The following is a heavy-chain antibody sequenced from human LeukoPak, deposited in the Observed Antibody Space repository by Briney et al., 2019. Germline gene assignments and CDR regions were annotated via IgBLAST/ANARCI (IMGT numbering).Heavy chain of an antibody. V-gene: IGHV4-34*01. J-gene: IGHJ6*03. Sequence: SETLSLTCAVYGGSFSGYYWSWIRQPPGKGLEWIGDINHSGSTNYNPSLKSRVTISVDTSKNQFSLKLSSVTAADTAVYYCARCGSYYYYYYMDVWGKGTTVTISS. CDR3: ARCGSYYYYYYMDV. D-gene: IGHD2-15*01. CDR2: INHSGST. CDR1: GGSFSGYY.